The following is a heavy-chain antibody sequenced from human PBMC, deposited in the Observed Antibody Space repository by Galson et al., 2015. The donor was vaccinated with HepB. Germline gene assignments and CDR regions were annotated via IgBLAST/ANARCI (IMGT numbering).Heavy chain of an antibody. CDR3: ARTPPHSRQWLVRGIFDY. D-gene: IGHD6-19*01. J-gene: IGHJ4*02. V-gene: IGHV1-18*01. CDR1: GYTFTSYG. Sequence: SVKVSCKASGYTFTSYGISWVRQAPGQGLEWMGWISAYNGNTNYVQKLQGRVTMTTDTSTSTAYMELRSLRSDDTAVYYCARTPPHSRQWLVRGIFDYWGQGTLVTVSS. CDR2: ISAYNGNT.